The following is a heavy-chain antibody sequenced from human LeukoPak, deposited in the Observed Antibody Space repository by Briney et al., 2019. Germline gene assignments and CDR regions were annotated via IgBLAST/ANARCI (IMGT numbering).Heavy chain of an antibody. CDR2: ISWNSGSI. D-gene: IGHD3-22*01. J-gene: IGHJ4*02. CDR3: ARGITMIVVVFDY. V-gene: IGHV3-9*01. CDR1: GFTFDDYA. Sequence: GRSLRLSSAASGFTFDDYAMHWVRQAPGKGLEWVSGISWNSGSIGYADSVKGRFTISRDNAKNSLYLQMNSLRAEDTALYYCARGITMIVVVFDYWGQGTLVTVSS.